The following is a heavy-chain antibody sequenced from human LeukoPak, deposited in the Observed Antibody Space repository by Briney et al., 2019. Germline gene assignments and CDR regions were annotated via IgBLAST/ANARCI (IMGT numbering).Heavy chain of an antibody. V-gene: IGHV3-21*01. J-gene: IGHJ4*02. Sequence: NPGGSLRLSCAASGFTFSSYSMNWVRQAPGKGLEWVSSISSSSSYIYYADSVKGRFTISRDNAKNSLYLQMNSLRAEDTAVYYCARGLYDFWSGMGYWGQGTLVTVSS. D-gene: IGHD3-3*01. CDR1: GFTFSSYS. CDR3: ARGLYDFWSGMGY. CDR2: ISSSSSYI.